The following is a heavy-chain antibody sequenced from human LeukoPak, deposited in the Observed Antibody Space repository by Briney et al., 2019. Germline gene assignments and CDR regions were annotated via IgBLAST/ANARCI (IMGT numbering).Heavy chain of an antibody. CDR2: VSYDGSNK. CDR3: AKDRSWLSPDN. J-gene: IGHJ4*02. Sequence: GGSLRLSCVASGFTFSTYGMHWVRQAPGKGLEWVAVVSYDGSNKYYTDSVKGRFTISRDNSKHTLYLQMNSLRVEDTAVYYCAKDRSWLSPDNWGQGTLVTVSS. V-gene: IGHV3-30*18. D-gene: IGHD3-22*01. CDR1: GFTFSTYG.